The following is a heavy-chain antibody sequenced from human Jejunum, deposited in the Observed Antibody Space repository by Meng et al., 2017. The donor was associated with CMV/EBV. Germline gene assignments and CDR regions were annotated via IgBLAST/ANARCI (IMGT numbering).Heavy chain of an antibody. V-gene: IGHV3-23*01. CDR3: AASSDWYKGFDI. J-gene: IGHJ3*02. CDR1: GLTFTRND. D-gene: IGHD6-19*01. Sequence: VGSGLTFTRNDMTWVRQAPGKGLEWVSGISGNSGSTYYADSVKGRFSISRDNSKNTVYLQMNSLRAEDTAVYYCAASSDWYKGFDIWGQGTMVTVSS. CDR2: ISGNSGST.